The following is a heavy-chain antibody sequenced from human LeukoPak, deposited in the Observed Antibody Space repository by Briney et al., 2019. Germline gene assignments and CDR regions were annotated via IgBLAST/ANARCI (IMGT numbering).Heavy chain of an antibody. Sequence: PGGSLRLSCAASGFTFSNYWMTWVRQAPGKGLEWVANINQGGSEKSYVDSVKGRLTISRDNAKNSLYLQVKSLRVEDTAVYYCASSNWFDPWGQGTLVTVSS. CDR1: GFTFSNYW. V-gene: IGHV3-7*01. CDR2: INQGGSEK. CDR3: ASSNWFDP. J-gene: IGHJ5*02.